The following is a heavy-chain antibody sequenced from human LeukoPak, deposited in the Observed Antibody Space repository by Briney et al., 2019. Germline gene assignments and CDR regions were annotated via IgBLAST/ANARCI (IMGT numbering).Heavy chain of an antibody. CDR3: VKARGYCGSGTCYFDY. CDR2: INNNGGTT. D-gene: IGHD2-15*01. Sequence: RPGGSLRLSCSASGFTFSSYVMYWVRQAPGKALEYVSAINNNGGTTSYADSVKGRFTISRDNSKNTLSLQMSSLRVEDTAVYYCVKARGYCGSGTCYFDYWGRGTLVTVSS. V-gene: IGHV3-64D*08. J-gene: IGHJ4*02. CDR1: GFTFSSYV.